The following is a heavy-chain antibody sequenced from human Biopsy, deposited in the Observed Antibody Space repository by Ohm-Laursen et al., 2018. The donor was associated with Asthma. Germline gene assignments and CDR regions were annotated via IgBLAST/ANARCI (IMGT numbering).Heavy chain of an antibody. V-gene: IGHV1-69*01. CDR1: GRTFNTYG. CDR2: INSVFGTT. CDR3: ARKAGSCISRTCYSLDF. J-gene: IGHJ4*02. Sequence: GSSVKVSCKSLGRTFNTYGIGWARQAPGQGLEWMGWINSVFGTTTYPQKFQDRVTITADDSTSTVYMELSSLRSEDTAVYYCARKAGSCISRTCYSLDFWGQGALVTVSS. D-gene: IGHD2-2*01.